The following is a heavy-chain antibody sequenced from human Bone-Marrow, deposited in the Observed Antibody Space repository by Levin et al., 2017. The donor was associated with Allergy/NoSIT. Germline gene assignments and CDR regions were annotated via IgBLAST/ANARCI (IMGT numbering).Heavy chain of an antibody. CDR3: ARVRFPGYHGSGSYYNGYYFDS. D-gene: IGHD3-10*01. J-gene: IGHJ4*02. CDR1: GFTVNGYY. CDR2: IYDAGRT. V-gene: IGHV3-53*01. Sequence: PGGSLRLSCAASGFTVNGYYLSWVRQAPGKGLEWVSTIYDAGRTYYADSVKGRFTISRDNSKDTLYLQMNSLRADDTAVYYCARVRFPGYHGSGSYYNGYYFDSWGQGTLVTVSS.